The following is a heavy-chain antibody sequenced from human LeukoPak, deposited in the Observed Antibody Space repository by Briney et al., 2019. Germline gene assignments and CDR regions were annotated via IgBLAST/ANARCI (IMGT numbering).Heavy chain of an antibody. CDR3: ARDGTYTDYDPDFDI. Sequence: PVGSLSLSCAASGFTFSRFWMSWVRQAPGKGLEWVANIKQDGSEKYYVDSVKGRFTISRDDAKNSLYLQMNSLRAEDTAVFYCARDGTYTDYDPDFDIWGQGTLVTVSS. V-gene: IGHV3-7*04. J-gene: IGHJ4*02. D-gene: IGHD5-12*01. CDR1: GFTFSRFW. CDR2: IKQDGSEK.